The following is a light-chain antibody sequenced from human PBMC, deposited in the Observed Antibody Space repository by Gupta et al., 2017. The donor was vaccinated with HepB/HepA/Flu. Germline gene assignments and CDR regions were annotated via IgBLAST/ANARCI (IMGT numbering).Light chain of an antibody. CDR2: DDS. V-gene: IGLV1-40*01. CDR3: QSYDTSLSGVV. CDR1: RPNIGAGYD. Sequence: QSVLTQPPSVSGAPGQRVTISCTGSRPNIGAGYDVHWYQHLPGTAPKLLIYDDSNRPSGVPDRFSGSKSGTSASLAITGLQADDEADYYCQSYDTSLSGVVFGGGTKLTVL. J-gene: IGLJ2*01.